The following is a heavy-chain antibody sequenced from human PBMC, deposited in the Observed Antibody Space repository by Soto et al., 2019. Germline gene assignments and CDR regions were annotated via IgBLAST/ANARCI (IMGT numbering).Heavy chain of an antibody. CDR3: ARGVKGIDY. CDR2: IRSSSSYI. Sequence: EVQLVESGGGLVKPGGSLRLSCAGSGFTFSSYRMYWARQAPGKGLEWVAAIRSSSSYIYYADSVKGRFTSSRDNAKNSLYRQMNGLRADDTAVYYCARGVKGIDYCCQGRLVTVSS. V-gene: IGHV3-21*01. CDR1: GFTFSSYR. D-gene: IGHD6-13*01. J-gene: IGHJ4*02.